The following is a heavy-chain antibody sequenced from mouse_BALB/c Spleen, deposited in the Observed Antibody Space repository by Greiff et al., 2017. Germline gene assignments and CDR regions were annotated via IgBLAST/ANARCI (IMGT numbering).Heavy chain of an antibody. V-gene: IGHV14-1*02. D-gene: IGHD2-1*01. J-gene: IGHJ4*01. CDR2: IDPENGNT. CDR3: ALYGNYEGCYAMDY. CDR1: GFNIKDYY. Sequence: VQLQQSGAELVRPGALVKLSCKASGFNIKDYYMHWVKQRPEQGLEWIGWIDPENGNTIYDPKFQGKASITADTSSNTAYLQLSSLTSEDTAVYYCALYGNYEGCYAMDYWGQGTSVTVSS.